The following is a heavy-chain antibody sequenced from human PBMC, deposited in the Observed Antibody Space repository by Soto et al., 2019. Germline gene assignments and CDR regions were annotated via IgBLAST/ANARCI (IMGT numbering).Heavy chain of an antibody. D-gene: IGHD1-26*01. Sequence: GGSLRLSCAASGFTFSSYAMHWVRQAPGKGLEWVAVISYDGSNKYYADSVKGRFTISRDNSKNTLYLQMNSLRAEDTAVYYCARDGVGDTIDYWGQRTLVTVSS. V-gene: IGHV3-30-3*01. CDR3: ARDGVGDTIDY. CDR1: GFTFSSYA. J-gene: IGHJ4*02. CDR2: ISYDGSNK.